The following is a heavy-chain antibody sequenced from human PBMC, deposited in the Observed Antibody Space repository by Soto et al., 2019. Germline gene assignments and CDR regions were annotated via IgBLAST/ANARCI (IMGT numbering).Heavy chain of an antibody. D-gene: IGHD3-10*01. J-gene: IGHJ6*02. CDR2: IYHSGRT. CDR1: GGSISTSNW. Sequence: QVQLQESGPGLVKPSGTLSLTCAVSGGSISTSNWWSWVRQPPGKGLKWIGEIYHSGRTNHNPSRMSRVTISVDKSTHQCSPKLRSVTAADTSVYYCARDRPGFTMVRYYGMYVWVQGTTVTVAS. CDR3: ARDRPGFTMVRYYGMYV. V-gene: IGHV4-4*02.